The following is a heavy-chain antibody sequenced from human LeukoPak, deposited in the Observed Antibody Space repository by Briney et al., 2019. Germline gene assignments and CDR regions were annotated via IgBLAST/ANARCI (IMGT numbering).Heavy chain of an antibody. CDR1: GFTFSSYS. CDR2: ISSSSYI. CDR3: LGYCSRTSCLDAFDI. Sequence: GGSLRLSCATSGFTFSSYSMNWVRQAPGKGLEWVSSISSSSYIYYADSVKGRFTISRDNAKNSLYLQMNSLRAEDTAVYYSLGYCSRTSCLDAFDIWGQGTMVTVSS. D-gene: IGHD2-2*01. J-gene: IGHJ3*02. V-gene: IGHV3-21*04.